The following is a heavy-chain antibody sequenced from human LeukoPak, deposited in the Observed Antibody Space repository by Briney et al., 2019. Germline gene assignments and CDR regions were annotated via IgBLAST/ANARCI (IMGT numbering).Heavy chain of an antibody. J-gene: IGHJ4*02. CDR3: AYQILYSSGWYPFDY. Sequence: SQTLSLTCAISGDSVSSNSAAWNWIRQSPSRGLEWLGRTYYRSKWYNNYAVSVKSRITINPDTSKNQSSLQLNSVTPEDTAVYYCAYQILYSSGWYPFDYWGQGTLVTVSS. CDR1: GDSVSSNSAA. D-gene: IGHD6-19*01. CDR2: TYYRSKWYN. V-gene: IGHV6-1*01.